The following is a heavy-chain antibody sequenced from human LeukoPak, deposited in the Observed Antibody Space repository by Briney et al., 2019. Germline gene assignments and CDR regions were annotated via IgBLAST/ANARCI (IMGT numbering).Heavy chain of an antibody. CDR1: GFTFSSYW. Sequence: GGPLRLSCAASGFTFSSYWMSWVRQTPGKGLEWVANIKQDGSEKYYVDSVKGRFTISRDNAKNSPYLQMNSLRAEDTAVYYCARSNVLRYFDWLSGSYYYYYYMDVWGKGTTVTVSS. CDR2: IKQDGSEK. CDR3: ARSNVLRYFDWLSGSYYYYYYMDV. J-gene: IGHJ6*03. D-gene: IGHD3-9*01. V-gene: IGHV3-7*01.